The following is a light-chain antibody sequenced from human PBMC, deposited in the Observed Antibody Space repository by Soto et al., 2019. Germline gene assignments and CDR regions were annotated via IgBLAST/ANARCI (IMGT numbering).Light chain of an antibody. V-gene: IGKV1-5*01. CDR3: QQYYSYPPIT. CDR1: QSISSW. Sequence: DIQMTQSPSTLSASVGDRVTITCLASQSISSWLAWYQQKPGKAPKLLIYDASSLESGVPSRFSGSGSGTDFTLTISCLQSEDFATYYCQQYYSYPPITFGQGTRLEIK. J-gene: IGKJ5*01. CDR2: DAS.